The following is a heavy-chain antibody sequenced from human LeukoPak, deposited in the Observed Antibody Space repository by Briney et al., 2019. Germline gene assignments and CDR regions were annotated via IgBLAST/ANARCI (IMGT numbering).Heavy chain of an antibody. Sequence: SETLSLTCTVSGGSISSYYWGWIRQPPGKGLEWIGSIYYSGSTYYNPSLKSRVTISVDTSKNQFSLKLSSVTAADTAVYYCARIFGEWELLVDYWGQGTLVTVSS. CDR1: GGSISSYY. J-gene: IGHJ4*02. CDR3: ARIFGEWELLVDY. D-gene: IGHD1-26*01. CDR2: IYYSGST. V-gene: IGHV4-39*01.